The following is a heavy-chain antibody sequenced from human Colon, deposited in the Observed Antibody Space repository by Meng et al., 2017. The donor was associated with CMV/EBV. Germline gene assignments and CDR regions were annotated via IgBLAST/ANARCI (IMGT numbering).Heavy chain of an antibody. V-gene: IGHV3-43*01. Sequence: GESLKISCAASGFIFDDYTLHWVRQAPGKGLEWVSLITWDGGTTYYADSVKGRFTMSRDNSRNSLYLQMSSLRPEDTGLYYCAKARYYYYYGMDVWGQGTTVTVSS. CDR1: GFIFDDYT. CDR2: ITWDGGTT. J-gene: IGHJ6*02. D-gene: IGHD2-15*01. CDR3: AKARYYYYYGMDV.